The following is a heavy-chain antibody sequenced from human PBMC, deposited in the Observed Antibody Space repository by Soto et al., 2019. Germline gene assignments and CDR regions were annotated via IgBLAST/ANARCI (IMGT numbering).Heavy chain of an antibody. Sequence: GGSLRLSCAASGFTFSSYWMHWVRQAPGKGLVWVSRINSDGSSTSYADSVKGRFTISRDNAKNTLYLQINSLRAEDTAVYYCARSGYSYGFHYFDYWGQGTPVTVSS. CDR1: GFTFSSYW. CDR3: ARSGYSYGFHYFDY. D-gene: IGHD5-18*01. J-gene: IGHJ4*02. V-gene: IGHV3-74*01. CDR2: INSDGSST.